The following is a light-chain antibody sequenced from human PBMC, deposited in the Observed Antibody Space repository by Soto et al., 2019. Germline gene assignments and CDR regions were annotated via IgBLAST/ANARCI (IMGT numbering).Light chain of an antibody. CDR1: SSDVGGYNY. Sequence: QSALTQPRSVSGSPGQSVTISCTGTSSDVGGYNYVSWYQQHPGKAPKVMIYDVSERPSGVPDRFSGSKSGNTASLTISGLQAEDEADYYCCSYGGSPRYVFGAGTKLNVL. V-gene: IGLV2-11*01. CDR3: CSYGGSPRYV. J-gene: IGLJ1*01. CDR2: DVS.